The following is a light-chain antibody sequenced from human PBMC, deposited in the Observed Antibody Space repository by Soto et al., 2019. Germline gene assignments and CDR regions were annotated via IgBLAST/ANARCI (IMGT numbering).Light chain of an antibody. CDR3: HPYNNWPLT. V-gene: IGKV1-6*01. Sequence: AIQMTQSPSSLSASVGDRVTISCRASQGIGNALGWYQQKPGKHPKVLIYGASNLQSGVQPRFSGSGSGTDFTLAISSLQPEDSAIYYCHPYNNWPLTFGGGTKV. CDR1: QGIGNA. J-gene: IGKJ4*01. CDR2: GAS.